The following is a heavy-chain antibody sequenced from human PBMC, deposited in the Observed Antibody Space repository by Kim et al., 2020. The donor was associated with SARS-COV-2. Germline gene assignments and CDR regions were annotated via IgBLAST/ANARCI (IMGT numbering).Heavy chain of an antibody. D-gene: IGHD3-10*01. CDR2: INHSGST. CDR3: ARGRLWFGEL. V-gene: IGHV4-34*01. CDR1: GGSFSGYY. Sequence: SETLSLTCAVYGGSFSGYYWSWIRQPPGKGLEWIGEINHSGSTNYNPSLKSRVTISVDTSKNQFSLKLSSVTAADTAVYYCARGRLWFGELWGQGTLVTV. J-gene: IGHJ4*02.